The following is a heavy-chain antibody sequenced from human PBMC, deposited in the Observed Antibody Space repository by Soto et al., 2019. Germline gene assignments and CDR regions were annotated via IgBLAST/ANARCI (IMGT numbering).Heavy chain of an antibody. Sequence: ASVRVSCKASGYRFNAYYIHWVRQAPLQVLEWMVSINPNTAGTNSAQKFQGRVTMTRDTSISKAYMELRSLRFDDTAVYYCERVTSGGFAFEIWGQGTLVTLSS. CDR3: ERVTSGGFAFEI. J-gene: IGHJ3*02. V-gene: IGHV1-2*02. CDR1: GYRFNAYY. D-gene: IGHD6-19*01. CDR2: INPNTAGT.